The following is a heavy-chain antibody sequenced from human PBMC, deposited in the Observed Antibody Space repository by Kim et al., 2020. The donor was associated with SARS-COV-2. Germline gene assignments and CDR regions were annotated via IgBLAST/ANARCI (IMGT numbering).Heavy chain of an antibody. V-gene: IGHV1-46*01. J-gene: IGHJ4*02. Sequence: ASVKVSCKASGYTFTSYYMHWVRQAPGQGLEWMGIINPSGGSTSYAQKFQGRVTMTRDTSTSTVYMELSSLRSEDTAVYYCARDSSNNYYGSGSYYSQSFDYWGQGTLVTVSS. CDR1: GYTFTSYY. CDR2: INPSGGST. D-gene: IGHD3-10*01. CDR3: ARDSSNNYYGSGSYYSQSFDY.